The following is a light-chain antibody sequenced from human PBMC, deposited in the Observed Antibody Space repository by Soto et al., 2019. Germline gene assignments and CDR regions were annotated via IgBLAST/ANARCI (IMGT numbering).Light chain of an antibody. V-gene: IGKV3-20*01. CDR2: GAS. CDR3: QQHRSAPPSWT. J-gene: IGKJ1*01. Sequence: EIVLTQSPGTLSLPPGERATLSCRASQSVSNNYLAWYQHKPGQPPRLLIFGASSRPTGIPDRFSGSGSGTDFTLTISRLEPEDFAVYYCQQHRSAPPSWTFGPGTKVEI. CDR1: QSVSNNY.